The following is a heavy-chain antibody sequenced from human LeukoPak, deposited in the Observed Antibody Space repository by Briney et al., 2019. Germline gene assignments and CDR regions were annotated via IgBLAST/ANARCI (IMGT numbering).Heavy chain of an antibody. J-gene: IGHJ4*02. CDR2: INPNNGGT. CDR3: AREVTVVAAGTAGINFDY. Sequence: ASVKVSCKASGYTFTGYYMHWVRQAPGQGLEWMRWINPNNGGTHYAQKFQGRVTMTRDTSITTAYMELSRLRSDDTAMYYCAREVTVVAAGTAGINFDYWGQGTLVTVSS. V-gene: IGHV1-2*02. CDR1: GYTFTGYY. D-gene: IGHD6-13*01.